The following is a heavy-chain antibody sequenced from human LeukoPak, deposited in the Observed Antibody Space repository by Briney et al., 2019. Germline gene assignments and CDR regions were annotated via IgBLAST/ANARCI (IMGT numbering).Heavy chain of an antibody. CDR1: GGSISSSSYY. D-gene: IGHD4-23*01. J-gene: IGHJ4*02. CDR3: ARSNSRGYGGAVDY. CDR2: IYYSGST. Sequence: SSETLSLTCTVSGGSISSSSYYWGWIRQPPGKGLEWIGSIYYSGSTYYSPSLKSRVTISVDTSKNQFSLKLSSVTAADTAVYYCARSNSRGYGGAVDYWGQGTLVTVSS. V-gene: IGHV4-39*01.